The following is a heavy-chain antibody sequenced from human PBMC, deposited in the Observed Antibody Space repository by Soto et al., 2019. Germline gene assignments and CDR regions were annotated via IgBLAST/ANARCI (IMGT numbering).Heavy chain of an antibody. Sequence: GESLKISCKGSGYSFTSYWIGWVRQMPGKGLEWMGIIYPGDSDTRYSPSFQGQVTISADKSISTAYLQWSSLKASDTAMYYCARRGAGSDYYLYAFDIWGQGTMVTVSS. J-gene: IGHJ3*02. D-gene: IGHD3-22*01. CDR1: GYSFTSYW. CDR3: ARRGAGSDYYLYAFDI. V-gene: IGHV5-51*01. CDR2: IYPGDSDT.